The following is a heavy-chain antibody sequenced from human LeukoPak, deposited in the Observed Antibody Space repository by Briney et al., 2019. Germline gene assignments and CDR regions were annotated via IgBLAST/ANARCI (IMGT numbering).Heavy chain of an antibody. V-gene: IGHV3-21*04. D-gene: IGHD6-13*01. J-gene: IGHJ4*02. CDR1: GFTFSSFS. CDR2: ISSSSNYI. Sequence: GGSLRLSCAASGFTFSSFSMNWVRQAPGKGLEWVSSISSSSNYIYYADSVKGRFTISRDNSKNTLYLQMNSLRAEDTAVYYCAKDFPRVAAAGTYWGQGTLVTVSS. CDR3: AKDFPRVAAAGTY.